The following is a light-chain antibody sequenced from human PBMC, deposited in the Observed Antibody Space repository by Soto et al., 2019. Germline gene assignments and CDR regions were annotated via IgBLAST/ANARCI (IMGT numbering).Light chain of an antibody. CDR2: DVS. CDR1: SSEVGGYNY. J-gene: IGLJ1*01. Sequence: VLAQPSSVSGSPGQSIPISCPGTSSEVGGYNYVSWYQQHPGKAPKLMIYDVSDRPSGVSNRFSASKSGNTASLTISGLQAEDEADYYCCSYTSSSTPWVFGTGTRSPS. V-gene: IGLV2-14*03. CDR3: CSYTSSSTPWV.